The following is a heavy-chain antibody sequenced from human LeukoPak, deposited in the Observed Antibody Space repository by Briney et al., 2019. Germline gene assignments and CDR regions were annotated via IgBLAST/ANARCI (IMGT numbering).Heavy chain of an antibody. CDR3: ARDSGAYDSSGYYSYYYYYMDV. D-gene: IGHD3-22*01. CDR1: GGSISSYY. Sequence: PSETLSLTCTVSGGSISSYYWSWIRQPAGKGLEWIGRIYTSGSTNYNPSLKSRVTMSVDTSKNQFSLKLSSVTAADTAVYYCARDSGAYDSSGYYSYYYYYMDVWGKGTTVTISS. J-gene: IGHJ6*03. CDR2: IYTSGST. V-gene: IGHV4-4*07.